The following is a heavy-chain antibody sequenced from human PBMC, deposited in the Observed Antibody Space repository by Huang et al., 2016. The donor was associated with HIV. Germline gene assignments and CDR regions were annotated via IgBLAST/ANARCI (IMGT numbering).Heavy chain of an antibody. CDR2: IADYGINK. CDR3: ARDAYYDYVWGSYRKYYYYYMDV. D-gene: IGHD3-16*02. Sequence: QVQLAESGGGVVQTGSSLRLSCAASGFTFSSYAMHWVRQAQGKGVEWVGVIADYGINKYAADSVKGRFTISRVNSKNTLYLQMNSLRAEDTAVYYCARDAYYDYVWGSYRKYYYYYMDVCGKGTTVTVSS. V-gene: IGHV3-30-3*01. J-gene: IGHJ6*03. CDR1: GFTFSSYA.